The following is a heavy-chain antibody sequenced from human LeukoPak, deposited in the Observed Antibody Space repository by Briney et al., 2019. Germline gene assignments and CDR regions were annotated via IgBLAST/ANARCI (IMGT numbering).Heavy chain of an antibody. V-gene: IGHV4-59*01. CDR1: GGSISSYY. CDR2: IYYSGST. J-gene: IGHJ4*02. CDR3: ARALRYFYWLFDY. D-gene: IGHD3-9*01. Sequence: SETLSLTCTVSGGSISSYYWSWIRQPPGRGLEWIGYIYYSGSTNYNPSLKSRVTISVDTSKNQFSLKLSSVTAADTAVYYCARALRYFYWLFDYWGQGTLVTVSS.